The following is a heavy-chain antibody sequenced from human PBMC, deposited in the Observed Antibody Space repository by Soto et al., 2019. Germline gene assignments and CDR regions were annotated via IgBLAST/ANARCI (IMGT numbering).Heavy chain of an antibody. CDR1: GGTFGSYA. CDR2: VIPIFGTP. D-gene: IGHD3-10*01. J-gene: IGHJ1*01. Sequence: QVQLVQSGAEVKKPGSSVKVSCKSSGGTFGSYAISWVRQATGQGLDWMGGVIPIFGTPHYAQKFHGRVTITADIPTSTADLELSSLKSADTDVYYWAIIRWTIWQQEDFAIWGQGTRVTVAS. CDR3: AIIRWTIWQQEDFAI. V-gene: IGHV1-69*06.